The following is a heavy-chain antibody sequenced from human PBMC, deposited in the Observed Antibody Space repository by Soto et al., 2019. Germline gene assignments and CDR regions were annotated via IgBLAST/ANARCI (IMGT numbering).Heavy chain of an antibody. CDR3: AHIKSPISGYYAVFDY. CDR2: IYWNEDK. V-gene: IGHV2-5*01. D-gene: IGHD3-22*01. J-gene: IGHJ4*02. CDR1: GFSLSTSGVG. Sequence: QITLKESGPTLVKPTQTLTLTCTFSGFSLSTSGVGVAWIRQPPGKALEWLALIYWNEDKSYSPSLHSRLTCTKGTSKNQMVLELTNLDPLDTATYYCAHIKSPISGYYAVFDYWGPGILVTVSS.